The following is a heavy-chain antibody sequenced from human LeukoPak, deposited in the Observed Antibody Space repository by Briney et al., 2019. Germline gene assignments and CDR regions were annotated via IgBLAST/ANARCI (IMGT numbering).Heavy chain of an antibody. CDR2: ISWNSGSI. Sequence: PGGSLRLSCAASGFTFDDYAMHWVRQAPGKGLEWVSGISWNSGSIGYADSVKGRFTISRDNAKNSLYLQMNSLRAEDTALYYCAKSGTYYYGSGKSPDAFDIWGQGTMVTVSS. CDR3: AKSGTYYYGSGKSPDAFDI. CDR1: GFTFDDYA. J-gene: IGHJ3*02. D-gene: IGHD3-10*01. V-gene: IGHV3-9*01.